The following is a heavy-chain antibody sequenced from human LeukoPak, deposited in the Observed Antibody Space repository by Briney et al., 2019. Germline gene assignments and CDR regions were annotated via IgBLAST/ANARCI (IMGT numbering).Heavy chain of an antibody. CDR2: ISGSGGST. Sequence: GGSLRLSCAASGFTFSSYAMSWARQAPGKGLEWVSAISGSGGSTYYADSVKGRFTISRDNSKNTLYLQMNSLRAEDTAVYYCAKDSLFSLAFDYWGQGTLVTVSS. CDR1: GFTFSSYA. D-gene: IGHD3-3*01. CDR3: AKDSLFSLAFDY. V-gene: IGHV3-23*01. J-gene: IGHJ4*02.